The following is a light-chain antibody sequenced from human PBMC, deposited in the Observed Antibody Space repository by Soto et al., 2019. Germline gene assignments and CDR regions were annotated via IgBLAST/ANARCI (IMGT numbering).Light chain of an antibody. Sequence: EVVMTQSPATLSLSPGERATLSCRASQSVSSYLAWYQQKPGQAPRLLIYDASNRATGIPDRFSGSGSGTDFTLTISRLEPDDFAVYYCEYYGSSPRTFGQGTKVDIK. CDR2: DAS. J-gene: IGKJ1*01. V-gene: IGKV3-20*01. CDR1: QSVSSY. CDR3: EYYGSSPRT.